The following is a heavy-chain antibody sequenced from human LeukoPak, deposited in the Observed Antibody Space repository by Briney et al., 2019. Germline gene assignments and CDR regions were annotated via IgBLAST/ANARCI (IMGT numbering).Heavy chain of an antibody. D-gene: IGHD3-22*01. Sequence: ASVKVSCKASGYTFTSYYMHWVRQAPGQGLEWMGIINPSGGSTSYAQKFQSRVTMTRDTSTSTVYMELSSLRSEDTAVYYCARDLGEYYYDSSGYQPLDYWGQGTLVTVSS. CDR2: INPSGGST. J-gene: IGHJ4*02. CDR3: ARDLGEYYYDSSGYQPLDY. CDR1: GYTFTSYY. V-gene: IGHV1-46*01.